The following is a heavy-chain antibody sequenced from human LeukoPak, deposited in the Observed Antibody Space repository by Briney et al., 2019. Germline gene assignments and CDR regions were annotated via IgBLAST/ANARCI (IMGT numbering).Heavy chain of an antibody. D-gene: IGHD3-10*01. V-gene: IGHV4-39*01. Sequence: SETLSLTCTVSGGSISSSSYYWGWIRQPPGKGLEWIGSIYYSGSTYYNPSLKSRVTISVDTSKNQFSLKLSSVTAADTAVYYCARQALLWFGELKGLFDYWGQGTLVTVSS. J-gene: IGHJ4*02. CDR1: GGSISSSSYY. CDR3: ARQALLWFGELKGLFDY. CDR2: IYYSGST.